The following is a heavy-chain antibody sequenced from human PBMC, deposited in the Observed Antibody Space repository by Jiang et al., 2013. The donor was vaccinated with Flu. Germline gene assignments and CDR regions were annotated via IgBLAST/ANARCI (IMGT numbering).Heavy chain of an antibody. Sequence: VSGDSFTNTNYYWGWIRLPPGKGLEWIGSVYYGSTYYNPSLSSRVTISADTSKKQFSLNLSSVTAADTAVYYCARHRGGRYRGNYYFFDYWGQGTLVTVSS. D-gene: IGHD1-26*01. V-gene: IGHV4-39*01. J-gene: IGHJ4*02. CDR2: VYYGST. CDR1: GDSFTNTNYY. CDR3: ARHRGGRYRGNYYFFDY.